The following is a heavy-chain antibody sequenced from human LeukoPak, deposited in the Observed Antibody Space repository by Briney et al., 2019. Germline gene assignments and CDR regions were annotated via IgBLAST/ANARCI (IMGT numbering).Heavy chain of an antibody. Sequence: GGSLRLSCAASGFTFSDYYMSWIRQAPGKGLEWVSYISSSGSTIYYADSVKGRFTISRDNAKNSLYLQMNSLRAEDTAVYYCAKLGGHPLHNYYVGVWGKGITVAVSS. J-gene: IGHJ6*03. CDR1: GFTFSDYY. D-gene: IGHD3-16*01. V-gene: IGHV3-11*01. CDR2: ISSSGSTI. CDR3: AKLGGHPLHNYYVGV.